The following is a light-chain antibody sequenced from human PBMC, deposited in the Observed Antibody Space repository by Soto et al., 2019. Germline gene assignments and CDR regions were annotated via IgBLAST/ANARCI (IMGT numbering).Light chain of an antibody. V-gene: IGLV2-14*01. CDR3: SSHTTTRTVV. J-gene: IGLJ7*01. CDR1: SRDVGAYNY. Sequence: QSVLTQPASVSGSPGQSITISCTGTSRDVGAYNYVSWYQQHPGKAPKLIISDVSNRPSGISNRFSGSKSGNTASLTISGLQAEDEADYYCSSHTTTRTVVFGGGTQLTVL. CDR2: DVS.